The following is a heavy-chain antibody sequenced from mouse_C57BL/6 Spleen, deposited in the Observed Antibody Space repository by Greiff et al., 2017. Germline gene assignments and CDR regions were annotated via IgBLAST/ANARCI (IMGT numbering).Heavy chain of an antibody. CDR1: GYTFTDYE. D-gene: IGHD2-1*01. V-gene: IGHV1-15*01. J-gene: IGHJ1*03. CDR3: TSPSIYYGNYYWYFDV. Sequence: QVQLQQSGAELVRPGASVTLSCKASGYTFTDYEMHWVKQTPVHGLEWIGAIDPETGGSAYNQNFKGKAILTVAKSSCPAYMELRSLTSEDSAVYYCTSPSIYYGNYYWYFDVWGTGTTVTVSS. CDR2: IDPETGGS.